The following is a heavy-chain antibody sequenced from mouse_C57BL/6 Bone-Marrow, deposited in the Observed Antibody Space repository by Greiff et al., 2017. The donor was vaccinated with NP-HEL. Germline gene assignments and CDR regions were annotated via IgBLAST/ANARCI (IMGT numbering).Heavy chain of an antibody. CDR2: ISNGGGST. CDR3: ARLLYYGSSLYYAMDY. J-gene: IGHJ4*01. V-gene: IGHV5-12*01. D-gene: IGHD1-1*01. Sequence: EVQLVESGGGLVQPGGSLKLSCAASGFTFSDYYMYWVRQTPEKRLEWVAYISNGGGSTYYPDTVKGRFTISRDNAKNTLYLQMSRLKSEDTAMYYCARLLYYGSSLYYAMDYWGQGTSVTVSS. CDR1: GFTFSDYY.